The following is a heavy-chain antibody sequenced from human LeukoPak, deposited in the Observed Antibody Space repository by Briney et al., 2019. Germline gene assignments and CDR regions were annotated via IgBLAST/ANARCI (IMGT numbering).Heavy chain of an antibody. CDR2: IYSGGST. Sequence: GGSLRLSCAASGFTVSSNYMSWVRQAPGKGLEWVSVIYSGGSTYYADSVEGRFTISRDNSKNTLYLQMNSLRAEDTAVYYCARDRGYCSSTSCFSYWYFDLWGRGTLVTVSS. V-gene: IGHV3-66*02. D-gene: IGHD2-2*01. CDR3: ARDRGYCSSTSCFSYWYFDL. J-gene: IGHJ2*01. CDR1: GFTVSSNY.